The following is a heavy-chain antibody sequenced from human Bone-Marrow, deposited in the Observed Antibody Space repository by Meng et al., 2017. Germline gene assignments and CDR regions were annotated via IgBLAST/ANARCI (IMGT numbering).Heavy chain of an antibody. CDR1: GYSFTSYW. Sequence: GGSLRLSCKGSGYSFTSYWIGWVRQMPGKGLEWMGIIYPGDSDTRYSPSFQGQVTISADKSISTAYLQWSSLKASDTAMYYCARHSRRYSSGWLPVDYWGQGTLVTGYS. CDR3: ARHSRRYSSGWLPVDY. V-gene: IGHV5-51*01. CDR2: IYPGDSDT. D-gene: IGHD6-19*01. J-gene: IGHJ4*02.